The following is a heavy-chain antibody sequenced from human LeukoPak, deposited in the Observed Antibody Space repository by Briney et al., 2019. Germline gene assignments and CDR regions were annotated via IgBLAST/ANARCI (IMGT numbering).Heavy chain of an antibody. CDR1: GYTFTSYY. Sequence: ASVKVSCKASGYTFTSYYMHWVRQAPGQGLEWMGIINPSGGSTSYAQKFQGRVTMTTDTSTSTAYMELRSLRSDDTAVYYCARMTTVTTRDFDYWGQGTLVTVSS. J-gene: IGHJ4*02. CDR3: ARMTTVTTRDFDY. CDR2: INPSGGST. V-gene: IGHV1-46*01. D-gene: IGHD4-17*01.